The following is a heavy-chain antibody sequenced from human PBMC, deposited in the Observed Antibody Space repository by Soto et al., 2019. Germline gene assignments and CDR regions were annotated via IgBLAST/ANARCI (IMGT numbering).Heavy chain of an antibody. CDR3: ARVRDGHFNFRFDY. D-gene: IGHD1-1*01. J-gene: IGHJ4*02. CDR2: IYYSGST. CDR1: GGSISSSSYY. V-gene: IGHV4-39*01. Sequence: QLQLQESGPGLVKPSETLSLTCTVSGGSISSSSYYWGWIRQPPGKGLEWIGSIYYSGSTYYNPSLKSRVTISVDTSKNQFSLKLSSVTAADTAVYYCARVRDGHFNFRFDYWGQGTLVTVSS.